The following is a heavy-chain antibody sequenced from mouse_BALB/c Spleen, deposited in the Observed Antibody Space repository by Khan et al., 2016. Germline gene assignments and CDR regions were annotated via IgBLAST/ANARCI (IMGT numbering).Heavy chain of an antibody. CDR3: ARDDKDYDAWFAS. Sequence: VQLQESGPGLVAPSQSLSITCTVSGFSLTNSGVHWIRQPPGKGLEWLGVIWPGGSTDYNSALMSRLSITKDNSQNQVFLKMISLQTDDKAMYYYARDDKDYDAWFASWGQGTLVIVSA. D-gene: IGHD2-4*01. CDR1: GFSLTNSG. J-gene: IGHJ3*01. V-gene: IGHV2-9*02. CDR2: IWPGGST.